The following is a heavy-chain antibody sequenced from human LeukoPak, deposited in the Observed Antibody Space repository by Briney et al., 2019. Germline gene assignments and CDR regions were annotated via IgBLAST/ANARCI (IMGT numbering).Heavy chain of an antibody. V-gene: IGHV3-21*04. CDR1: GFTFSTYS. Sequence: GGSLRLSCAASGFTFSTYSMNWVRQAPGKGLEWVSFISSSSTYMYYADSMKGRFTISRDNAKNSLYLQMNSLRAEDTAVYYCARVRYDFSYYFDYWGQGTLVTVSS. J-gene: IGHJ4*02. CDR3: ARVRYDFSYYFDY. CDR2: ISSSSTYM. D-gene: IGHD3-3*01.